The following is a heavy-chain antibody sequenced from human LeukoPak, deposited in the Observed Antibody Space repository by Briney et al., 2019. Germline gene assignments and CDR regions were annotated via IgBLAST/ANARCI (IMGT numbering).Heavy chain of an antibody. J-gene: IGHJ6*02. V-gene: IGHV3-30*04. CDR1: GFTFSSYA. CDR3: ARDRGYSSSWHNYYYYGMDV. Sequence: GGSLRLSCAASGFTFSSYAMHWVRQAPGKGLEWVAVISYDGSNKYYADSVKGQFTISRDNSKNTLYLQMNSLRAEDTAVYYCARDRGYSSSWHNYYYYGMDVWGQGTTVTVSS. D-gene: IGHD6-13*01. CDR2: ISYDGSNK.